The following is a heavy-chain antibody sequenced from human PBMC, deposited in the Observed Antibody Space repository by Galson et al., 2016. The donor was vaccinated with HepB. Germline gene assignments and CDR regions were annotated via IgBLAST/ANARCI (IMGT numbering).Heavy chain of an antibody. CDR1: GYTFTTYG. J-gene: IGHJ6*02. V-gene: IGHV1-18*01. CDR2: ISGYNGNT. CDR3: AREDWYPRYYFNGMDV. Sequence: SVKVSCKASGYTFTTYGISWVRQAPGQGLEWMGWISGYNGNTHYAQKFQDRVTLTRDTSTGTAYMDLWSLTSDDTAVYYCAREDWYPRYYFNGMDVWGQGTTVTVSS. D-gene: IGHD3-10*01.